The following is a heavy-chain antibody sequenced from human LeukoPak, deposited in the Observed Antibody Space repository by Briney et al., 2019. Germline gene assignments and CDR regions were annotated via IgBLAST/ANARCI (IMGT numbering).Heavy chain of an antibody. Sequence: SETLSLTCTASGGSISSYYWSWIRQPPGKGLEWIEYIYYSGSTNYNPSLKSRVTISVDTSKNQFSLKLSSVTAADTAVYYCARTYSGSYDYFDYWGQGTLVTVSS. CDR1: GGSISSYY. CDR2: IYYSGST. CDR3: ARTYSGSYDYFDY. V-gene: IGHV4-59*01. J-gene: IGHJ4*02. D-gene: IGHD1-26*01.